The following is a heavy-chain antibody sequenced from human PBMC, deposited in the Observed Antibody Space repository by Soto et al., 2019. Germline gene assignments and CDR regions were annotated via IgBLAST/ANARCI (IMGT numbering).Heavy chain of an antibody. CDR3: ARGREMATITKGYFQH. D-gene: IGHD5-12*01. CDR1: GGTFSSYA. J-gene: IGHJ1*01. CDR2: IIPIFGTA. Sequence: SVKVSCKASGGTFSSYAISWVRQAPGQGLEWMGGIIPIFGTANYAQKFQGRVTITADESTSTAYMELSSLRSEDTAVYYCARGREMATITKGYFQHWGQGTLVTVSS. V-gene: IGHV1-69*13.